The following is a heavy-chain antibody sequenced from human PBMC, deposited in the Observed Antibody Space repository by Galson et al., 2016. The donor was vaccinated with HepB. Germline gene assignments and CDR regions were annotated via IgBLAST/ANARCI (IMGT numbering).Heavy chain of an antibody. CDR3: AGDTYYDYVWGSLVF. Sequence: SLRLSCAASGFIFSSYAMHWVRQAPGKGLEWVSVMSYDGSDQNYADSVKGRFTISRDNSKNTLYLQMNSLRAEDTAVYYCAGDTYYDYVWGSLVFRGQGTLVTVSS. J-gene: IGHJ4*02. CDR2: MSYDGSDQ. CDR1: GFIFSSYA. D-gene: IGHD3-16*01. V-gene: IGHV3-30-3*01.